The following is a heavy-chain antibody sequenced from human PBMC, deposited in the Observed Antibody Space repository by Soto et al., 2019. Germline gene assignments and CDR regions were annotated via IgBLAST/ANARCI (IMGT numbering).Heavy chain of an antibody. CDR1: GGTFSSYA. CDR2: IIPIFGTA. Sequence: QVQLVQSGAEVKKPGSSVKVSCKASGGTFSSYAISWVRQAPGQGLEWMGGIIPIFGTANYAQKFQGRVTITADESTSTAYMELSSLRSEDTAVYYCARVPRGYRYGTTDGGMDVWGQGTTVTVSS. D-gene: IGHD5-18*01. J-gene: IGHJ6*02. V-gene: IGHV1-69*12. CDR3: ARVPRGYRYGTTDGGMDV.